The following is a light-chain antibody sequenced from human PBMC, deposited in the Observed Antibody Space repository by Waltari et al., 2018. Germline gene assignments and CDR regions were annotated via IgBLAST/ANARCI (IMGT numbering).Light chain of an antibody. V-gene: IGLV2-11*01. CDR2: EVN. Sequence: QAALTQPRSVSGSPGQSVTISCTGTSSDIGGYNYVSWYQQHPGTAPKLMIYEVNKRPSGVSDRFSGSKSGNTASLTISGLQAEDEADYYCSSYLGNTWAFGGGTRLTVL. J-gene: IGLJ3*02. CDR3: SSYLGNTWA. CDR1: SSDIGGYNY.